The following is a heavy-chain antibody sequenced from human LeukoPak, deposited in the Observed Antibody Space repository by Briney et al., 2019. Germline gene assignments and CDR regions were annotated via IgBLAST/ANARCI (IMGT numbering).Heavy chain of an antibody. CDR2: IIPIFGTA. Sequence: ASVKVSCKASGGTFSSYAISWVRQAPGQGLEWMGRIIPIFGTANYAQKFQGRVTITTDESTSTAYMELSSLRSEDTAVYYCARDFPGTRGDPFDYWGQGTLVTVPS. D-gene: IGHD2-21*02. J-gene: IGHJ4*02. V-gene: IGHV1-69*05. CDR1: GGTFSSYA. CDR3: ARDFPGTRGDPFDY.